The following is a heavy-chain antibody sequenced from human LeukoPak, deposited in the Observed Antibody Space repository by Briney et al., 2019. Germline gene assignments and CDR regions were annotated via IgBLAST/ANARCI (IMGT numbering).Heavy chain of an antibody. CDR3: ASVVRGFY. D-gene: IGHD3-10*01. Sequence: GGSLRLSCAASGFTFNSYSMNWVRQAPGKGLEWVSSISSSSSYIYYADSMKGRFTISRDNAKNSLYLQMNSLRAEDTAVYYCASVVRGFYWSQGTLVTVSS. CDR2: ISSSSSYI. J-gene: IGHJ4*02. CDR1: GFTFNSYS. V-gene: IGHV3-21*01.